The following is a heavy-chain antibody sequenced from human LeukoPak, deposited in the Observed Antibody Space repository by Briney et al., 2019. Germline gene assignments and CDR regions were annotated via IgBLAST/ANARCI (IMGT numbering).Heavy chain of an antibody. Sequence: GGSLRLSCAASGFTFSSYWMSWVRQAPGKGLEWVANIKQDGSEKYYVDSVKGRFTISRDNAKNSLYLQMNSLRAEDTAVYYCAKVLNYYGSGSPDIWGQGTMVTVSS. D-gene: IGHD3-10*01. CDR1: GFTFSSYW. J-gene: IGHJ3*02. V-gene: IGHV3-7*01. CDR3: AKVLNYYGSGSPDI. CDR2: IKQDGSEK.